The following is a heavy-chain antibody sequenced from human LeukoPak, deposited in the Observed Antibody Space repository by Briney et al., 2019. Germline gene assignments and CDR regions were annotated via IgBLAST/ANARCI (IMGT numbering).Heavy chain of an antibody. V-gene: IGHV4-39*01. D-gene: IGHD3-10*01. CDR2: IYYSGST. CDR3: ARGSGTYYRGREYNWFDP. Sequence: SETLSLTCTVSGGSISSSSYCWGWIRQPPGKGLEWIGSIYYSGSTYCNPSLKSRVTISVDTSKNQFSLKLSSVTAADTAVYYCARGSGTYYRGREYNWFDPWGQGTLVTVSS. CDR1: GGSISSSSYC. J-gene: IGHJ5*02.